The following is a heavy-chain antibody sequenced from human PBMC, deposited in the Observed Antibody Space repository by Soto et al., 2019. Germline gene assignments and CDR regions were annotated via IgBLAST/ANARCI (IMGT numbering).Heavy chain of an antibody. V-gene: IGHV1-69*01. J-gene: IGHJ4*02. CDR2: IIPMFGTA. Sequence: QVQLVQSGAEVKKLGSSVKVSCKASGGTFSTYGVSWVRQAPGQGLEWMGGIIPMFGTANYAQKFQGRVTITADESMTTAYMEMRSLRSDDTAVYFCAREADRRWLHLLDFWGQATLVTVSS. D-gene: IGHD5-12*01. CDR1: GGTFSTYG. CDR3: AREADRRWLHLLDF.